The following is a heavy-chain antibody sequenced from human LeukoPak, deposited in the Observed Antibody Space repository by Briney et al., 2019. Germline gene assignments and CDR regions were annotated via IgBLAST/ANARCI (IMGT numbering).Heavy chain of an antibody. V-gene: IGHV1-69*06. CDR1: GGTFSSCA. J-gene: IGHJ4*02. Sequence: SVKVSFKASGGTFSSCAISWVRQAPGQGLEWMGGIIPIFGTANYAQKFQGRVTITADKSTSTAYMELSSLRSEDTAVYYCCGTITAAAGTFDYWGQGTLVTVSS. D-gene: IGHD6-13*01. CDR3: CGTITAAAGTFDY. CDR2: IIPIFGTA.